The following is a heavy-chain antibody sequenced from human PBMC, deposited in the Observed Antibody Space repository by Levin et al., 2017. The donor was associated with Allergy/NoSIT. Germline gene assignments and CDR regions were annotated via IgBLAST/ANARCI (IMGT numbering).Heavy chain of an antibody. CDR3: ARARYYDYVWGSYRVNWFDP. CDR2: IYYSGST. V-gene: IGHV4-30-4*01. CDR1: GGSISSGDYY. Sequence: SETLSLTCTVSGGSISSGDYYWSWIRQPPGKGLEWIGYIYYSGSTYYNPSLKSRVTISVDTSKNQFSLKLSSVTAADTAVYYCARARYYDYVWGSYRVNWFDPWGQGTLVTVSS. D-gene: IGHD3-16*02. J-gene: IGHJ5*02.